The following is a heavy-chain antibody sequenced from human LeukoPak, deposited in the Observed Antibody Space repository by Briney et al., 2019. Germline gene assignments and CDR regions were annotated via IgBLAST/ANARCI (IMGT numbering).Heavy chain of an antibody. CDR3: ARLRYYAMDV. CDR1: GFTFSTFD. J-gene: IGHJ6*02. V-gene: IGHV3-48*01. CDR2: VSSGSSTK. Sequence: GGSLRLSCVASGFTFSTFDMNWVRQAPGKGLEWVSYVSSGSSTKYYADSVKGRFTISRDNAKNSLYLQMNSLRAEDTAVYYRARLRYYAMDVWGQGTTVIVSS.